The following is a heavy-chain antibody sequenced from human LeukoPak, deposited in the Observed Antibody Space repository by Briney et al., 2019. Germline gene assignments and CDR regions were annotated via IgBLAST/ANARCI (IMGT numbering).Heavy chain of an antibody. CDR2: ISSSSRAI. V-gene: IGHV3-48*03. CDR3: AREGYHFDF. D-gene: IGHD5-18*01. Sequence: GGSLRLSCAASGFRFSNYEMNWVRQAPGKGLEWVSYISSSSRAIFYADSVKGRFTISRDNAKNSMFPQMSSLRAEDTAVYYCAREGYHFDFWGQGTLVTVSS. CDR1: GFRFSNYE. J-gene: IGHJ4*02.